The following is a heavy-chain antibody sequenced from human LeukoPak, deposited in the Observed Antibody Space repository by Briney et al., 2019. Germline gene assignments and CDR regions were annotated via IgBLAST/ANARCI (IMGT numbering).Heavy chain of an antibody. Sequence: GGSLRLSCAASGFTFTNYDMSWVRQAPGKGLEWVSYTSSSSSTIYCADSVKSRFTISRDNAKNSLYLQMNSLRAEDTAVYYCARLRYYGMDVWGQGTTVTVSS. CDR3: ARLRYYGMDV. J-gene: IGHJ6*02. CDR2: TSSSSSTI. V-gene: IGHV3-48*04. CDR1: GFTFTNYD.